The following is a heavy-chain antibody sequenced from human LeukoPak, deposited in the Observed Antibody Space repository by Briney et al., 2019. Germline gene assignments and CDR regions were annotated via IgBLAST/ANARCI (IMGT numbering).Heavy chain of an antibody. J-gene: IGHJ4*02. V-gene: IGHV3-23*01. CDR3: AKGKVVPATIYDY. Sequence: GGSLRLSCAASRFTFSSYAMSWVRQAPGKGLEWVSGFSGGGGSPDYADSVKGRFTISRDNSKNTLCLQMNSLRAEDTAIYYCAKGKVVPATIYDYWGQGTLVTVSS. D-gene: IGHD2-2*02. CDR1: RFTFSSYA. CDR2: FSGGGGSP.